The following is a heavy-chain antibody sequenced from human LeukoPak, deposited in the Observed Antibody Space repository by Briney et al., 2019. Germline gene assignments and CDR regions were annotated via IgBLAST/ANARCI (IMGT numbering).Heavy chain of an antibody. CDR3: ARALPGSSFDY. CDR1: GFTVSSNY. J-gene: IGHJ4*02. Sequence: GGSLRLSCAASGFTVSSNYMSWVRQAPGKGLEWVSSISSSSSYIYYADSVRGRFTISRDNAKNSLYLQMNSLRAEDTAVYYCARALPGSSFDYWGQGTLVTVSS. D-gene: IGHD3-10*01. V-gene: IGHV3-21*01. CDR2: ISSSSSYI.